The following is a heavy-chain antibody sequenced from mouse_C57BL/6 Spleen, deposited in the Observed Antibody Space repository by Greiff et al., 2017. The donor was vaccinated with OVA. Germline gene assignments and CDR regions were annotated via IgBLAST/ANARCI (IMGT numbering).Heavy chain of an antibody. V-gene: IGHV5-9-1*02. CDR1: GFTFSSYA. CDR2: ISSGGDYI. CDR3: TRITGAMDY. Sequence: EVMLVESGEGLVKPGGSLKLSCAASGFTFSSYAMSWVRQTPEKRLEWVAYISSGGDYIYYAATVKGRFTISRDNARNTLYLQMNNLKSEDTAMYYCTRITGAMDYWGQGTSVTVSS. J-gene: IGHJ4*01.